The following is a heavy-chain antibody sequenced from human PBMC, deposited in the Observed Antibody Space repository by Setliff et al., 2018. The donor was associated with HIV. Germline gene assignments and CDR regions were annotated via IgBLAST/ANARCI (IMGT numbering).Heavy chain of an antibody. V-gene: IGHV4-59*01. D-gene: IGHD3-16*02. CDR2: INYSGTT. J-gene: IGHJ6*03. CDR1: GGSISSYY. Sequence: SETLSLTCTVSGGSISSYYWSWIRQPPGKRLEWIGHINYSGTTNYNPSVKGRFTISGDNSKNTLYLQKNSLRSEDAAVYYCAKDLRSYRCSIASCSHMDVWGKGTTVTVSS. CDR3: AKDLRSYRCSIASCSHMDV.